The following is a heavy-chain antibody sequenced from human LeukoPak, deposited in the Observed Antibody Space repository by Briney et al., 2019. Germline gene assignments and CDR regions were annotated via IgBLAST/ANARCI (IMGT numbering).Heavy chain of an antibody. V-gene: IGHV3-7*03. J-gene: IGHJ4*02. CDR3: ARSIPYGTTWYGRSNY. CDR1: X. Sequence: XMTXVXQXXXXXXXWXANXKPDGTTNFYVDSVKGRFTISRDNALNSLYLQMNSLRAEDTAIYYCARSIPYGTTWYGRSNYWGQGTLVTVSS. D-gene: IGHD6-13*01. CDR2: XKPDGTTN.